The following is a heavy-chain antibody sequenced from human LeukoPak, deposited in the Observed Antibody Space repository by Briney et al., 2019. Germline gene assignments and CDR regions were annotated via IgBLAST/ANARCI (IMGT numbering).Heavy chain of an antibody. J-gene: IGHJ4*02. CDR3: VRGYHISINNWFDY. V-gene: IGHV4-4*07. Sequence: SETLSLTCTVSGDSVIYSYWSWIRQPAGKGLELISRLSAASTPDYNPSLKSRLTMSVDTSKNQFSLRLSSVTAADTAVYYCVRGYHISINNWFDYWGQGALVTVSS. D-gene: IGHD3-3*01. CDR2: LSAASTP. CDR1: GDSVIYSY.